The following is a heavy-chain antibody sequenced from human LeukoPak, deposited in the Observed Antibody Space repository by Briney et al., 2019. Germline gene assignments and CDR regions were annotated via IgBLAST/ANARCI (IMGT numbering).Heavy chain of an antibody. CDR3: AREWNAVAGFGH. J-gene: IGHJ4*02. V-gene: IGHV4-4*07. CDR2: IYSSGST. D-gene: IGHD6-13*01. Sequence: SETLSLTCTVSGGSINTYYWSWIRQPAGKGLEWIGRIYSSGSTNYNPSLKSRVTMSVDTSKNQFSLKLSSVTAADTAVYYCAREWNAVAGFGHWGQGTLVTVSS. CDR1: GGSINTYY.